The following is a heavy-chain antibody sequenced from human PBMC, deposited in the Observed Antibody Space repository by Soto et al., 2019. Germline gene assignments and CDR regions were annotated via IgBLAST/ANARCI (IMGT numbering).Heavy chain of an antibody. V-gene: IGHV3-9*01. J-gene: IGHJ2*01. CDR2: ISWNSDSI. CDR1: GFTFDDYA. CDR3: AKDGARYYDSSGYYATNWYFDL. D-gene: IGHD3-22*01. Sequence: GGSLRLSCAASGFTFDDYAMHWVRQAPGKGLEWVSGISWNSDSIGYADSVKGRFTISRDNAKNSLYLQMNSLRAEDTALYYCAKDGARYYDSSGYYATNWYFDLWGRGTLVTVSS.